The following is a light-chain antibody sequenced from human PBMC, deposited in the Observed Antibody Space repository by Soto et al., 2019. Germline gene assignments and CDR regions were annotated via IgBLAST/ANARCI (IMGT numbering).Light chain of an antibody. CDR2: DVS. CDR1: SSDVGSSNG. J-gene: IGLJ1*01. CDR3: SSYTRSSTYV. V-gene: IGLV2-18*02. Sequence: QSALTQPPSVSGSPGQSVTISCTGTSSDVGSSNGVSWYQQPPGTAPKLMIYDVSNRPSGVPDRFSGSKSGNTASLTISGIQAGDEADYYRSSYTRSSTYVFGTGTKLTVL.